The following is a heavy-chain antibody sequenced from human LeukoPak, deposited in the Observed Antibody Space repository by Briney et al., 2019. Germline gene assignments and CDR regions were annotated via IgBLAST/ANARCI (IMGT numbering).Heavy chain of an antibody. Sequence: SETLSLTCAVYGGSFSGYYWSWIRQPPGKGLEWIGGINYSGSTYYNPSLKSRLTISVDTSKNHFSLQLSSVTAADTAVYHCARHWCTSTSCYSFFDYWGQGTLVTVSS. CDR3: ARHWCTSTSCYSFFDY. J-gene: IGHJ4*02. D-gene: IGHD2-2*01. CDR2: INYSGST. CDR1: GGSFSGYY. V-gene: IGHV4-34*01.